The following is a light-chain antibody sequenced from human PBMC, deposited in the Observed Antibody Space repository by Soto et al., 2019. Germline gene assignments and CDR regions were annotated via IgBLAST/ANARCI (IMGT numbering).Light chain of an antibody. Sequence: ERVMTQSPATLSVSPGERATLSCRASQSVSTSLAWYQQKPGQAPRLLIYGTSIRATDIPARFSGSGSGTEFTLTISSLQSEDFAVYYCQQYDSWPGVTFGPGTKVDFK. CDR2: GTS. CDR1: QSVSTS. CDR3: QQYDSWPGVT. V-gene: IGKV3-15*01. J-gene: IGKJ3*01.